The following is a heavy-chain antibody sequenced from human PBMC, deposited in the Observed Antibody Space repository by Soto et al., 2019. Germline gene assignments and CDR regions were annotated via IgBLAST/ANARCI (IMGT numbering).Heavy chain of an antibody. CDR1: ELTFRGYT. D-gene: IGHD2-21*01. CDR2: ISYDGSRK. CDR3: ARAQSIRAAPFDP. Sequence: QGQLVESGGGEIQPGKSLRLSCAASELTFRGYTMHWVRQAPGKGLEWVAVISYDGSRKYYADSVKGRFIISKDNSNNTLGLQMNSLRVEDTAMYFCARAQSIRAAPFDPWGHGTLVIVSS. V-gene: IGHV3-30-3*01. J-gene: IGHJ5*02.